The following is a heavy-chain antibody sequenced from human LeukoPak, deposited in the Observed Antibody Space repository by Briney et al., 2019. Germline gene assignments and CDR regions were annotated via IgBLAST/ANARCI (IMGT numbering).Heavy chain of an antibody. CDR3: ARDRTIGRRFDY. V-gene: IGHV3-48*03. Sequence: GGSLRLSXAASGFTFSSYEMNWVRQAPGKGLEWVSYISSSGSTIYYADSVKGRFTISRDNAKNSLYLQMNSLRAEDTAVYYCARDRTIGRRFDYWGQGTLVTVSS. D-gene: IGHD1-1*01. CDR2: ISSSGSTI. J-gene: IGHJ4*02. CDR1: GFTFSSYE.